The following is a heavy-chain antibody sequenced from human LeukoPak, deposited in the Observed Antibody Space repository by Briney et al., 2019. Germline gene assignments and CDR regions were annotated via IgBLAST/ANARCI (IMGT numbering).Heavy chain of an antibody. J-gene: IGHJ6*02. CDR1: GGSFSGYY. CDR2: INHSGST. CDR3: AREQQLSRYYYYYYGMDV. Sequence: SETLSLTCAVYGGSFSGYYWSWIRQPPGKGLEWIGEINHSGSTNYNPSLKSRVTISVDTSKNQFSLKLNSVTAADTAVYYCAREQQLSRYYYYYYGMDVWGQGTTVTVSS. D-gene: IGHD6-13*01. V-gene: IGHV4-34*01.